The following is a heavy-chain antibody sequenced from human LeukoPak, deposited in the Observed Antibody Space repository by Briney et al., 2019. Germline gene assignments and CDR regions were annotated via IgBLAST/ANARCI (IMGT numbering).Heavy chain of an antibody. J-gene: IGHJ3*02. V-gene: IGHV1-58*02. D-gene: IGHD3-10*01. CDR3: AADGRGRASGSYYINDAFDI. Sequence: GTSVKVSCKASGLTFTSSAMQWVRQARGQRLEWIGWIVVGSGNTNYAQKFQERVTITRDMSTSTAYMELSSLRSEDTAVYYCAADGRGRASGSYYINDAFDIWGQGTMVTVSS. CDR2: IVVGSGNT. CDR1: GLTFTSSA.